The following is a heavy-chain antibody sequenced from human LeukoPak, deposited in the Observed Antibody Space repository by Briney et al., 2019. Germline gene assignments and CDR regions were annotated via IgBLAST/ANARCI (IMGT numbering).Heavy chain of an antibody. CDR2: FYSSGST. V-gene: IGHV4-4*07. CDR3: ARGFSSKNWFDT. Sequence: SETLSLTCTVFGGSITTYSWSWIRQPAGRGLEWIGRFYSSGSTDYNPSLKSRVTMSVDTSKNQVSLKLSSVTAADTAIYYCARGFSSKNWFDTWGQGTLVTVSS. D-gene: IGHD2/OR15-2a*01. J-gene: IGHJ5*02. CDR1: GGSITTYS.